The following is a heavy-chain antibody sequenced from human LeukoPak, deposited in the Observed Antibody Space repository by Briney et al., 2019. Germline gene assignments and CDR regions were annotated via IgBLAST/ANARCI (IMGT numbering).Heavy chain of an antibody. Sequence: GGSLRLSCAASGFTFSSYSMNWVRQAPGKGLEWVSSISSSSTYIYYADSVKGRFTISRDDAKHSLYLQMDSLRAEDTAVYYCARKLRATVTAYFSDFDYWGQGTLVTVSS. CDR2: ISSSSTYI. J-gene: IGHJ4*02. D-gene: IGHD2-21*02. CDR1: GFTFSSYS. CDR3: ARKLRATVTAYFSDFDY. V-gene: IGHV3-21*01.